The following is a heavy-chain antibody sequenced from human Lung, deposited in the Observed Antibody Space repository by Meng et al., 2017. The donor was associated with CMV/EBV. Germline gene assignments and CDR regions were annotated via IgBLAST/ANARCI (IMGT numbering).Heavy chain of an antibody. D-gene: IGHD5-18*01. Sequence: GGLRLSCXASGFTVSRNYMGWVRQAPGKGLEWVSVIYGSGTTNYPDFVKGRFTISRDNSRNTVYLQMNSLRAEDTAVYFCARGADTPMVLPPDFWGQGSLVTVSS. CDR2: IYGSGTT. V-gene: IGHV3-66*02. CDR1: GFTVSRNY. CDR3: ARGADTPMVLPPDF. J-gene: IGHJ4*02.